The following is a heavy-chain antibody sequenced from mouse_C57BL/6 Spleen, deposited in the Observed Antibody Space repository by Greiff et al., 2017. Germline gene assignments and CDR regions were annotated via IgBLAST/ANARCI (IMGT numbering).Heavy chain of an antibody. D-gene: IGHD2-4*01. Sequence: EVHLVESGPGLVKPSQSLSLTCSVTGYSITSGYYWNWIRQFPGNKLEWMGYISYDGSNNYNPSLKNRISITRDTSKNQFFLKLNSVTTEDTATYYCAGYDYDHAMDYWGQGTSVTVSS. V-gene: IGHV3-6*01. CDR3: AGYDYDHAMDY. CDR1: GYSITSGYY. J-gene: IGHJ4*01. CDR2: ISYDGSN.